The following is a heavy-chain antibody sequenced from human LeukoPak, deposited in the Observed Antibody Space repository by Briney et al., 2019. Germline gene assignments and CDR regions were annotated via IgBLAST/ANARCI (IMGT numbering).Heavy chain of an antibody. CDR2: IKQDGSEK. J-gene: IGHJ4*02. D-gene: IGHD5-12*01. CDR1: GFTFSSYW. Sequence: PGGSLRLSCAASGFTFSSYWMSWVRQAPGKGLEWVANIKQDGSEKYYVDSVKGRFTISRDNAKNSLYLQMNSLRAEDTAVYYCARGGVDGGYRAFDYWGQGTLVTVSS. V-gene: IGHV3-7*01. CDR3: ARGGVDGGYRAFDY.